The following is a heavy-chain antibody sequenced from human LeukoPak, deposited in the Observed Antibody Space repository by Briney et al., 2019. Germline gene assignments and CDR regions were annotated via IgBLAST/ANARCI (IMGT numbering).Heavy chain of an antibody. CDR2: IKQDGSEN. CDR3: ARVGATYYYDSSGYRSVYFDY. CDR1: GFTFSSYW. D-gene: IGHD3-22*01. V-gene: IGHV3-7*01. J-gene: IGHJ4*02. Sequence: GGSLRLSCAASGFTFSSYWMSWVRQAPGKGLEWVANIKQDGSENYYVDSVKGRFTISRDNAKNSLYLQMNSLRAEDTAVYYCARVGATYYYDSSGYRSVYFDYWGQGTLVTVSS.